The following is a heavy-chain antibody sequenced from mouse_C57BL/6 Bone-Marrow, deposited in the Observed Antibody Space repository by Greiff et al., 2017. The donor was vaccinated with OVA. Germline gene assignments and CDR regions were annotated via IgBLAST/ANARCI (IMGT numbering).Heavy chain of an antibody. CDR1: GYTFTDYN. Sequence: EVQLQQSGPELVKPGASVKIPCKASGYTFTDYNMDWVKQSHGKSLEWIGDINPNNGGTIYNQKFKGKATLTVDKSSSTAYMELRSLTSEDTAVYYCARMGYDYDADAYYFDYWGQGTTLTVSS. V-gene: IGHV1-18*01. J-gene: IGHJ2*01. CDR3: ARMGYDYDADAYYFDY. CDR2: INPNNGGT. D-gene: IGHD2-4*01.